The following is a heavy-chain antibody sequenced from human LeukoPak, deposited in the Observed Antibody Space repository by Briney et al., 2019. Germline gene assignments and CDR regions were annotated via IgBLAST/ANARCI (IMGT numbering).Heavy chain of an antibody. V-gene: IGHV4-39*01. J-gene: IGHJ5*02. D-gene: IGHD3-16*01. CDR3: ARLLADAYQWFDP. CDR1: GGSISSTNYY. Sequence: SETLSLTCTVSGGSISSTNYYWGWARQPPGKGLEWIGSIYYSGITYYNPSRKSRVTISVDTSKNQFSLKLSSVTAADTAVYYCARLLADAYQWFDPWGQGTLVTVSS. CDR2: IYYSGIT.